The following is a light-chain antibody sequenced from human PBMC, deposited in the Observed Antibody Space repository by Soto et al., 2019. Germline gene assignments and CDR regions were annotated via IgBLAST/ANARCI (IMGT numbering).Light chain of an antibody. CDR2: VAS. Sequence: EIVLTQSPGTLSLSPGERATLSCRASQSVSSSYLAWFQQKSGQAPRLLIYVASSRATGIPDRFSGSGSGTDFTLTISRLEPEDFAVYYCQQYGSYPVMFGRGTKVEIK. CDR3: QQYGSYPVM. CDR1: QSVSSSY. V-gene: IGKV3-20*01. J-gene: IGKJ1*01.